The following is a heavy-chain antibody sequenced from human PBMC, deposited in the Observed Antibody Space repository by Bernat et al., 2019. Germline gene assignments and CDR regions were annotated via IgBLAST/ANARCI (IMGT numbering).Heavy chain of an antibody. V-gene: IGHV4-39*01. Sequence: QLQLQESGPGLVKPSETLSLTCTVSAGSISSSSYYWGWIRQHPGKGLEWVGSIYYSGSTYYNPSLKSRGTISVDTSKNQFSLTLSSVTAADTAVYYCARHREQWLVRPLSFDDWGQGTLVTVSS. CDR3: ARHREQWLVRPLSFDD. CDR2: IYYSGST. CDR1: AGSISSSSYY. D-gene: IGHD6-19*01. J-gene: IGHJ4*02.